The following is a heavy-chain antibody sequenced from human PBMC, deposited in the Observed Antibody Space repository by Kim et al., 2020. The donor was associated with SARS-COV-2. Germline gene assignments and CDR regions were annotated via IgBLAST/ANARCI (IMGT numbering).Heavy chain of an antibody. J-gene: IGHJ3*02. CDR2: ISSSGSTI. D-gene: IGHD6-19*01. CDR1: GFTFSDYY. Sequence: GGSLRLSCAASGFTFSDYYMSWIRQAPGKGLEWVSYISSSGSTIYYADSVKGRFTISRGNAKNSLYLQMNSLRAEDTAVYYCAGMMSDSSGWTDAFDIWGQGTMVTVSS. CDR3: AGMMSDSSGWTDAFDI. V-gene: IGHV3-11*01.